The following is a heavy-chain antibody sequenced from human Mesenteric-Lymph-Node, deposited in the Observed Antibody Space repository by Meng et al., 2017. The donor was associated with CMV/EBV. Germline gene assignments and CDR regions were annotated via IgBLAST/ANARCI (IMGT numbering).Heavy chain of an antibody. D-gene: IGHD1-20*01. CDR2: FDPEDGET. J-gene: IGHJ4*02. CDR1: GYTFTGYY. CDR3: ATVLITGTPYYFDY. Sequence: ASVKVSCKASGYTFTGYYMHWVRQAPGKGLEWMGGFDPEDGETIYAQKFQGRVTMTEDTSTDTAYMELSSLRSEDTAVYYCATVLITGTPYYFDYWGQGTLVTVSS. V-gene: IGHV1-24*01.